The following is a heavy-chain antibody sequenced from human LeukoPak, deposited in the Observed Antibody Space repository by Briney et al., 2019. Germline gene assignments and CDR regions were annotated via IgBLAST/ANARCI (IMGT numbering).Heavy chain of an antibody. CDR1: GFTFSNYG. CDR3: AAGWYFSDY. Sequence: GRSLRLSCAASGFTFSNYGMHWARQAPGKGLEWVAGISYGGNNKYYADSVKGRFTISRDNSKNTLYLQMNSLRTEDTAVYYCAAGWYFSDYCSQGNLVTVCS. V-gene: IGHV3-30*03. CDR2: ISYGGNNK. D-gene: IGHD1-14*01. J-gene: IGHJ4*02.